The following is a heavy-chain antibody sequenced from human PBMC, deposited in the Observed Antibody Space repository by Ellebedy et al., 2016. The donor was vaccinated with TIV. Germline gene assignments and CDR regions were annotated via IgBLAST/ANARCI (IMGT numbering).Heavy chain of an antibody. CDR3: ARLVSVSTHNFDY. Sequence: GESLKISCKASGYSFTSYWIGWVRQMPGKGLEWMGGIYPGDSNAKYSPSFQGQVTISGDKSIRTASLQWSSLKASDTAMYYCARLVSVSTHNFDYWGQGTLVTVSS. J-gene: IGHJ4*02. D-gene: IGHD2/OR15-2a*01. CDR1: GYSFTSYW. CDR2: IYPGDSNA. V-gene: IGHV5-51*01.